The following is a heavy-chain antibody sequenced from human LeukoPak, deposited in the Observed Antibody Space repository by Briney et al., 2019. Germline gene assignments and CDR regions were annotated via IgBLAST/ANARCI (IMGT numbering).Heavy chain of an antibody. CDR1: GFTFSSCA. CDR2: ISGSGGST. V-gene: IGHV3-23*01. CDR3: ARDQYSYGYANYYYYYGMDV. Sequence: GGSLRLSCAASGFTFSSCAMSWVRQAPGKGLEWVSAISGSGGSTYYADSVKGRFTISRDNSKNTLYLQMNSLRAEDTAVYYCARDQYSYGYANYYYYYGMDVWGQGTTVTVSS. D-gene: IGHD5-18*01. J-gene: IGHJ6*02.